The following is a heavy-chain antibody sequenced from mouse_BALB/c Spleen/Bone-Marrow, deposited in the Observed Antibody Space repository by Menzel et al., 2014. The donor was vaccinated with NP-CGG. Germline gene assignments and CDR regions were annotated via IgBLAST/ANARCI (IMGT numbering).Heavy chain of an antibody. V-gene: IGHV2-6-7*01. J-gene: IGHJ2*01. Sequence: VKLMESGPGLVAPSQRLSIPCTVSGFSLTGYGVNWVRQPPGKGLEWLGMIWGDGSTDYNSVLKSRLNISKDNSKSQVFLKMNSLQTDDTARYYCARSFTTVVATPFDYWGQGTTLTVSS. CDR1: GFSLTGYG. D-gene: IGHD1-1*01. CDR3: ARSFTTVVATPFDY. CDR2: IWGDGST.